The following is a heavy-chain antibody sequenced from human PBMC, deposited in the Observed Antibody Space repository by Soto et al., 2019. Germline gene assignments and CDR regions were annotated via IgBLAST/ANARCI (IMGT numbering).Heavy chain of an antibody. CDR3: ARHPGYYDILTGYTTYYFDY. V-gene: IGHV4-59*08. Sequence: TLSLTCTVSGGSISSYYCSWIRQPPGKGLEWIGYIYYRGNTDYNPSLKSRVTISLDTPKNQFSLKLSSVTAADTAVYYCARHPGYYDILTGYTTYYFDYWGQGILVTVSS. J-gene: IGHJ4*02. CDR1: GGSISSYY. CDR2: IYYRGNT. D-gene: IGHD3-9*01.